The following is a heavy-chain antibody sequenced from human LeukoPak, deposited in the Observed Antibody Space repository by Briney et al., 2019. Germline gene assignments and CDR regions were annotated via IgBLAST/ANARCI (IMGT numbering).Heavy chain of an antibody. D-gene: IGHD3-22*01. CDR3: ARDPFYDSSGYYPDY. V-gene: IGHV1-46*01. Sequence: ASVKVSCXASGYTFTSYYMHWVRQAPGQGLEWMAIINPSGGSTSYAQKFQGRVTMTRDTSTSTVYMELSSLRSEDTAVYYCARDPFYDSSGYYPDYWGQGTLVTVSS. CDR2: INPSGGST. CDR1: GYTFTSYY. J-gene: IGHJ4*02.